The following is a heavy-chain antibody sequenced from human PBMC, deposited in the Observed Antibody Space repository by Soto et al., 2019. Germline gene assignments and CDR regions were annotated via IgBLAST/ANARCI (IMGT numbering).Heavy chain of an antibody. CDR2: IYYSGST. J-gene: IGHJ6*03. CDR1: GGSISSYY. CDR3: AVVLRDCSSTSCYVSDNYYYYMDV. V-gene: IGHV4-59*01. D-gene: IGHD2-2*01. Sequence: SETLSFTCTVSGGSISSYYWSWIRQPPGKGLEWIGYIYYSGSTNYNPSLKSRVTISVAKSKNQFSLKLSSVTATDTDVYYCAVVLRDCSSTSCYVSDNYYYYMDVWGKGTTVTVSS.